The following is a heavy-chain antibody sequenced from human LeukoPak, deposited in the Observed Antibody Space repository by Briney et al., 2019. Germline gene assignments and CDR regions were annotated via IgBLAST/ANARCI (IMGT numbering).Heavy chain of an antibody. CDR1: GFTLSSYW. J-gene: IGHJ3*02. CDR2: IFSDGSII. CDR3: TRYLRNMAFDS. V-gene: IGHV3-74*03. D-gene: IGHD1-14*01. Sequence: GGSLRLSCAASGFTLSSYWMHWVRQVPGQGLVWVSRIFSDGSIITYADSVKGRFSISRDNAKNTLFLEMNSLRAEDTAVYYYTRYLRNMAFDSWGQGTMVTVSS.